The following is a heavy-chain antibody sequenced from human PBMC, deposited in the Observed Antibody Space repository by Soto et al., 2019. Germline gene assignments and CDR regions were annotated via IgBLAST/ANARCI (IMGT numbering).Heavy chain of an antibody. Sequence: LRLSCTASGFTFGDYAMSWVRQAPGKGLEWVGFIRSKAYGGTTEYAASVKGRFTISRDDSKSIAYLQMNSLKTEDTAVYYCTRVAAAGTFPHYYYYGMDVWGQGTTVTVSS. V-gene: IGHV3-49*04. CDR1: GFTFGDYA. D-gene: IGHD6-13*01. J-gene: IGHJ6*02. CDR2: IRSKAYGGTT. CDR3: TRVAAAGTFPHYYYYGMDV.